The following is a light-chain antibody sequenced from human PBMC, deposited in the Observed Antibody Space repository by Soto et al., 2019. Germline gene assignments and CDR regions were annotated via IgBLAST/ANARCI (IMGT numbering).Light chain of an antibody. CDR2: GAS. Sequence: DIQMTQSPSSLSASVGDSVTITCRTSQSVISYLSWYQLKEGKAPKLLIYGASSLQSGVPSRFSGGGSGTEFTLTISSLQPEDFATYFCQQTYSTWTFGQGTRVEVK. CDR1: QSVISY. CDR3: QQTYSTWT. V-gene: IGKV1-39*01. J-gene: IGKJ1*01.